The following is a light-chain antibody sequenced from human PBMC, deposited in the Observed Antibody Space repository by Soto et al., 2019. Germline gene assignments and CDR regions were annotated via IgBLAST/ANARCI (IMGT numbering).Light chain of an antibody. J-gene: IGKJ2*01. CDR2: GAS. Sequence: TQSPATLSVSPGDRATLSCRASQSVIRNLAWYQQKPGQAPRLLSYGASTRATGVPARFSGSESATEFTLSISSLQSEDVAVYYCQQYCDWTPEPVGQGTRLEI. CDR1: QSVIRN. V-gene: IGKV3-15*01. CDR3: QQYCDWTPEP.